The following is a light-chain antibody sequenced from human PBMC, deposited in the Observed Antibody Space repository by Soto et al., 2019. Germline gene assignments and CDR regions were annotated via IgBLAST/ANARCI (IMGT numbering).Light chain of an antibody. Sequence: DIQLTQSPSFLSASVGDRVTITCRASQAISSSLAWYQHNPGKAPKLLIYAASTLQNGVPSSFSGSGSGTEFTLTISSLQPEDSANYYCQHLNDYRYTFGQGTKVEIK. CDR1: QAISSS. CDR3: QHLNDYRYT. CDR2: AAS. V-gene: IGKV1-9*01. J-gene: IGKJ2*01.